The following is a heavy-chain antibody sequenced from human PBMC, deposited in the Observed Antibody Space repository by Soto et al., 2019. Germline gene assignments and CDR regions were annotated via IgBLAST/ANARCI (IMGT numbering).Heavy chain of an antibody. CDR3: ARLTTSSGWSLFGS. J-gene: IGHJ4*02. Sequence: SETLSLTCTVSGGSVSSSFFYWSWVRQPPGQRLEWIGYIYYTGTTNHNPSLASRVAMSVDTSKKPFTLNLRSLTAADTARYYFARLTTSSGWSLFGSWGQGMLVTGSS. CDR2: IYYTGTT. V-gene: IGHV4-61*01. D-gene: IGHD6-13*01. CDR1: GGSVSSSFFY.